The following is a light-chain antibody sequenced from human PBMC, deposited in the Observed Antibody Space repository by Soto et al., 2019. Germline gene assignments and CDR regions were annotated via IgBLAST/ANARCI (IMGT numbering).Light chain of an antibody. V-gene: IGLV1-47*02. Sequence: QSVLIQPPSASGTPGQRVTISCSGRSSNIGTNYVYWYQQLPGTAPKPLIYSDYQRPSGVPDRFSGSKSGTSASLAISGLRSEDEGDYYCAAWDDSLSGVVFGGGTQL. CDR2: SDY. CDR3: AAWDDSLSGVV. J-gene: IGLJ2*01. CDR1: SSNIGTNY.